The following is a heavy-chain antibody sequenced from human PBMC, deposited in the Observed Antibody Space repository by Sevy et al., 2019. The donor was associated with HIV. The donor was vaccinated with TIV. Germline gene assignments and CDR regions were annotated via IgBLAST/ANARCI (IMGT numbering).Heavy chain of an antibody. CDR3: ARRLYGDYSDAFDI. CDR1: GGSISSSDYY. Sequence: SETLSLTCTVPGGSISSSDYYWSWIRQPPGKGLEWIGYISYSGNTYYSPSLKSRVTISGDTSQNQFSLKLSSVTAADTAGYYCARRLYGDYSDAFDIWGQGTVVTVSS. CDR2: ISYSGNT. V-gene: IGHV4-30-4*01. J-gene: IGHJ3*02. D-gene: IGHD4-17*01.